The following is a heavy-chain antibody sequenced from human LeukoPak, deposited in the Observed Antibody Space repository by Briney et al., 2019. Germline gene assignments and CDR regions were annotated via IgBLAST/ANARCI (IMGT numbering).Heavy chain of an antibody. J-gene: IGHJ3*02. Sequence: GASVKVSCKASGYTSTSYGIGWVRQAPGQGLEWMGWISAYNGNTNYAQKLQGRVTMTTDTSTSTAYMELRSLRSDDTAVYCCARGGFGFPHDAFDIWGQGTMVTVSS. V-gene: IGHV1-18*04. D-gene: IGHD3-10*01. CDR2: ISAYNGNT. CDR3: ARGGFGFPHDAFDI. CDR1: GYTSTSYG.